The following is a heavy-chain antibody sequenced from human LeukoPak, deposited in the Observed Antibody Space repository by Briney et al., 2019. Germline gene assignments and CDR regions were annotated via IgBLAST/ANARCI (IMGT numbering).Heavy chain of an antibody. J-gene: IGHJ6*03. CDR3: ARDWAGISGLPHCYYFMDV. D-gene: IGHD6-19*01. V-gene: IGHV1-69*05. CDR2: IIPICGTA. CDR1: GGTFSSYA. Sequence: SVTVSCKASGGTFSSYAISWVRQAPGQGLEWMGRIIPICGTANYAQKFQGRVTITTDESTSTAYMELSSLRSEDTAVYYCARDWAGISGLPHCYYFMDVWGKGTTVTVSS.